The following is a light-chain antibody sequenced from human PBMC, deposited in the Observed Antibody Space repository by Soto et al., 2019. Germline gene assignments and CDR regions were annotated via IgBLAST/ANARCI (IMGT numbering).Light chain of an antibody. CDR3: QQHGSSPIT. V-gene: IGKV3-20*01. J-gene: IGKJ5*01. CDR1: QSVSSSY. Sequence: EIVVTHSPATLSVSPGERATLSSSASQSVSSSYLAWYQQKPGQAPRLLIYGASSRATGIPDRFSGSGSGTDFTLTISRLEPEDFAVYYCQQHGSSPITFGQGTRLEIK. CDR2: GAS.